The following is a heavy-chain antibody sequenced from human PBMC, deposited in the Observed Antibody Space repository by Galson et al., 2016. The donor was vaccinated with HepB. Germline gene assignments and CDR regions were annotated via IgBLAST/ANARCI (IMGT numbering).Heavy chain of an antibody. J-gene: IGHJ4*02. Sequence: SLRLSCAASGFTFNTFAMHWVRQAPGKGLEWVAVTSYDGTNKYYADSVKGRFTISRDNSKNTLYLQMNSLRAEDTAVYYCARGGYGGYFPREFDYWGQGTLVTVSS. V-gene: IGHV3-30-3*01. CDR2: TSYDGTNK. CDR3: ARGGYGGYFPREFDY. CDR1: GFTFNTFA. D-gene: IGHD5-12*01.